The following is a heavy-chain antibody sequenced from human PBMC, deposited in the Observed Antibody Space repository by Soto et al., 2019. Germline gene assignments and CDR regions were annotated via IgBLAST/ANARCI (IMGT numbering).Heavy chain of an antibody. CDR2: ISSNGGST. CDR3: ARSYSGYYFDY. Sequence: EVQLVESGGGLVQPGGSLRLSCAASGFTFSSYAMHWVRQAPGKGLEYVSAISSNGGSTYYANSVKGRFTISRDNSKNTLYLQMGSLRTEDMAVYCCARSYSGYYFDYWGQGTLVTVSS. CDR1: GFTFSSYA. D-gene: IGHD1-26*01. J-gene: IGHJ4*02. V-gene: IGHV3-64*01.